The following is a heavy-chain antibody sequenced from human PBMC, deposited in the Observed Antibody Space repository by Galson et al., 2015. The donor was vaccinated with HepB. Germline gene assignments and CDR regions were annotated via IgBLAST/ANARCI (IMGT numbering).Heavy chain of an antibody. Sequence: LSLTCAVYGGSFSGYYWSWIRQPPGKGLEWIGEINHSGSTNYNPSLKSRVTISVDTSKNQFSLKLSSVTAADTAVYYCAREPYYYGSGSKREPDYYYYGMDVWGQGTTVTVSS. V-gene: IGHV4-34*01. CDR1: GGSFSGYY. D-gene: IGHD3-10*01. CDR3: AREPYYYGSGSKREPDYYYYGMDV. CDR2: INHSGST. J-gene: IGHJ6*02.